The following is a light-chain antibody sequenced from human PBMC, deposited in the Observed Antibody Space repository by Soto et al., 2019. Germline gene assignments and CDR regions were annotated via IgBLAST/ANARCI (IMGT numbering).Light chain of an antibody. V-gene: IGKV1-12*01. CDR1: QSISSW. CDR3: QQANSFPT. J-gene: IGKJ4*01. Sequence: GDRVTITCRASQSISSWLAWYQQKPGKAPKLLIYDASSLESGVPSRFSGSGSGTEFTLTISSLQPEDFATYYCQQANSFPTFGGGTKVDIK. CDR2: DAS.